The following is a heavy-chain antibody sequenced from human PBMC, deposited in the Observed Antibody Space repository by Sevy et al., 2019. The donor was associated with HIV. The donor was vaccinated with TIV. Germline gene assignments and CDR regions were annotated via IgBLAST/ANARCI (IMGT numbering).Heavy chain of an antibody. V-gene: IGHV3-21*01. CDR3: ARDWGAPNIVVVPAARGGAFDI. CDR2: ISSSSSYI. CDR1: GFTFSSYC. D-gene: IGHD2-2*01. Sequence: GGSLRLSCAASGFTFSSYCMNWVRQAPGKGLEWVSSISSSSSYIYYADSVKGRFTISRDNAKNSLYLQMNSLRAEDTAVYYCARDWGAPNIVVVPAARGGAFDIWGQGTMVTVSS. J-gene: IGHJ3*02.